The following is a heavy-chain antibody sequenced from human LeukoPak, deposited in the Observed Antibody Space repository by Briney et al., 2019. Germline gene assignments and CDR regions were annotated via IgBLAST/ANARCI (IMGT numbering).Heavy chain of an antibody. CDR1: GFTFSDHP. Sequence: GGSRRLSCAASGFTFSDHPMTWVRQAPGKGLQWVSYIDGSGTTIYYAESVKGRFTISRDNAKNSLYLQMNSLRAEDTALYYCARDMTITGADDYWGQGTRVTVSS. V-gene: IGHV3-48*03. D-gene: IGHD6-13*01. CDR2: IDGSGTTI. CDR3: ARDMTITGADDY. J-gene: IGHJ4*02.